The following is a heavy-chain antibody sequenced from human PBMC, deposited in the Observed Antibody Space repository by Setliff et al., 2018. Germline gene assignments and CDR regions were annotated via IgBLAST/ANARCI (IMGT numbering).Heavy chain of an antibody. CDR1: GYIFTSYG. Sequence: ASVKVSCKASGYIFTSYGFSWVRQAPGQGLEWMGWISTYNGKTNYAQKFQGRVTMTRDTSSSTAYMELSRLRSDDTAVYYCAGGPLQYYFDSSGYEYCFDYCGQGTLVTVSS. CDR3: AGGPLQYYFDSSGYEYCFDY. D-gene: IGHD3-22*01. CDR2: ISTYNGKT. J-gene: IGHJ4*02. V-gene: IGHV1-18*01.